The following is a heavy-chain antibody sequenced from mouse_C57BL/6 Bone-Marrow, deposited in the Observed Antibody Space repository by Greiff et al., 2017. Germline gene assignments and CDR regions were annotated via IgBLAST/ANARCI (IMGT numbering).Heavy chain of an antibody. Sequence: EVKLVESGPGLAKPSQTLSLTCSVTGYSITSDYWNWIRKFPGNKLEYMGYISYSGSTYYNPSLKSRISITRDTSKNQYYLQLNSVTTEDTATYYCARSIHYYGSSYYAMDYWGQGTSVTVSS. D-gene: IGHD1-1*01. J-gene: IGHJ4*01. CDR2: ISYSGST. CDR1: GYSITSDY. CDR3: ARSIHYYGSSYYAMDY. V-gene: IGHV3-8*01.